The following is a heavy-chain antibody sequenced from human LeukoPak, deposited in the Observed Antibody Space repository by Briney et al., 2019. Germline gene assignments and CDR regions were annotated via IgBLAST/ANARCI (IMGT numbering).Heavy chain of an antibody. CDR2: IRYDGSNK. CDR1: GFTFSSYG. V-gene: IGHV3-30*02. D-gene: IGHD4-23*01. Sequence: GGSLRLSCAASGFTFSSYGMHWVRQAPGKGLEWVAFIRYDGSNKYYADSVKGRFTISRDNSKNTLYLQMNSLRAEDTAVYYCAKPQWATVVTPGDYWGQGTLVTVSS. J-gene: IGHJ4*02. CDR3: AKPQWATVVTPGDY.